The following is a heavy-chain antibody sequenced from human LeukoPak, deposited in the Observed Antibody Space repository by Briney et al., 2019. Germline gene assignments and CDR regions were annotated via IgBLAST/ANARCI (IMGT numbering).Heavy chain of an antibody. CDR2: IYYSGST. D-gene: IGHD2-15*01. Sequence: SETLSLTCTVSGGXISSYDCSWIRQPPGKGLEWIGCIYYSGSTNYNPSLKSRVTISEDTSKSQFSLKLSSVTAADTAVYYCASARGRWFDPWGQGTLVTVSS. CDR3: ASARGRWFDP. J-gene: IGHJ5*02. V-gene: IGHV4-59*08. CDR1: GGXISSYD.